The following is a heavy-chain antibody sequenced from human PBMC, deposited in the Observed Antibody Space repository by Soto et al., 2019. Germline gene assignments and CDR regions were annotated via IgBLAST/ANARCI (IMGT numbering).Heavy chain of an antibody. J-gene: IGHJ3*02. Sequence: EVQLLESGGDLVQPGGSLRLSCAASGFTFSNYAMSWVRQAPGKGLEWVSCISGRAGGTYYAYSVKGPFIISRDNSRNTLHMHMSSLRAEETAIYHCAKSRGSGTYFNPSDALDIWGQGTVVHVSS. D-gene: IGHD3-10*01. V-gene: IGHV3-23*01. CDR1: GFTFSNYA. CDR2: ISGRAGGT. CDR3: AKSRGSGTYFNPSDALDI.